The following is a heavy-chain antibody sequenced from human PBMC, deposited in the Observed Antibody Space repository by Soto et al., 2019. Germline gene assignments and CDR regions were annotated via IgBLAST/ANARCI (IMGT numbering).Heavy chain of an antibody. CDR1: GGSISSYY. J-gene: IGHJ3*02. CDR2: IYYSGST. CDR3: ARTGILHKWRQKENGDYVVWAFDI. D-gene: IGHD4-17*01. V-gene: IGHV4-59*01. Sequence: TSETLSLTCTVSGGSISSYYWSWIRQPPGKGLEWIRYIYYSGSTNYNPSLKSRVTISVDTSKNQFSLKLSSVTAADTAVYYCARTGILHKWRQKENGDYVVWAFDIWGQGTMVTVSS.